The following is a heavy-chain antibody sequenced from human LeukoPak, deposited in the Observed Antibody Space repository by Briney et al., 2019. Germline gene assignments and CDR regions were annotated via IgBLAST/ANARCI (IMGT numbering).Heavy chain of an antibody. CDR1: GGSFSGYY. V-gene: IGHV4-34*01. Sequence: SETLSLTCAVYGGSFSGYYWSWIRQPPGKGLEWIGEINHSGSTNYNPSPKSRVTISVDTSKNQFSLKLSSVTAADTAVYYCARRAIAARGRFDYWGQGTLVTVSS. J-gene: IGHJ4*02. D-gene: IGHD6-6*01. CDR3: ARRAIAARGRFDY. CDR2: INHSGST.